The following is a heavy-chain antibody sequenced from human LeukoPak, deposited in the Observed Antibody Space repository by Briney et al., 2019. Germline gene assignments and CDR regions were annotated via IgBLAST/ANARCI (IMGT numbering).Heavy chain of an antibody. J-gene: IGHJ4*02. V-gene: IGHV4-61*02. Sequence: SQTLSLTCTVSGGSISSGSYYWSWIRQPAGKGLEWIGRIYTSGSTNYNPSLKSRVTISVDTSKNQFSLKLSSVTAADTAVYYCARGWFGESFDYWGQGTLVTVSS. D-gene: IGHD3-10*01. CDR1: GGSISSGSYY. CDR3: ARGWFGESFDY. CDR2: IYTSGST.